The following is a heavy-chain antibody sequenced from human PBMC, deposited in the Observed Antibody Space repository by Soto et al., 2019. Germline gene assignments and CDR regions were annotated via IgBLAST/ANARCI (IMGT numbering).Heavy chain of an antibody. CDR3: ARGGGYRDGRNWFDP. J-gene: IGHJ5*02. D-gene: IGHD5-18*01. Sequence: QVQLQESGPGLVKPSQTLSLTCTVPGGSISSGGYYWSWIRQHPGKGLEWIGYIHYSGNTYYNQSRKRRFNIAVDKPKNEFSLKLSLVTAEDTAVYYRARGGGYRDGRNWFDPWGPGTLVTVFS. V-gene: IGHV4-31*03. CDR1: GGSISSGGYY. CDR2: IHYSGNT.